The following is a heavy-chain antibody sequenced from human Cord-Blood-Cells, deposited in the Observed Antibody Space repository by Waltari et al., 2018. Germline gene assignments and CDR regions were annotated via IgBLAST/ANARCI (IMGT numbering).Heavy chain of an antibody. CDR3: ARDRRWTGSSWYYYYMDV. D-gene: IGHD6-13*01. CDR2: ISAYNGNT. CDR1: GYTFTSYG. J-gene: IGHJ6*03. V-gene: IGHV1-18*04. Sequence: QVQLVQSGAEVKKPGASVKVSCKASGYTFTSYGISWVRQAPGHGLEWMGWISAYNGNTNYAQKLQGRVTMTTDTSTSTAYMELRSLRSDDTAVYYCARDRRWTGSSWYYYYMDVWGKGTTVTVSS.